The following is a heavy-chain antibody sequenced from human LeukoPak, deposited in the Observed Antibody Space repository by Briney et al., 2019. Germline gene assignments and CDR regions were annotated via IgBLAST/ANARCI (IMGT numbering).Heavy chain of an antibody. CDR1: GFTFSSYA. V-gene: IGHV3-23*01. J-gene: IGHJ5*02. Sequence: PGASLRLSCVASGFTFSSYAMSWVRQAPGKGLEWVSVISGGGDSTYYADSVKGRFTISRDNSKNTLYLQMNSLRGEDTAVYFCAKDVGPSWFDPWGQGILVTVSS. D-gene: IGHD1-26*01. CDR3: AKDVGPSWFDP. CDR2: ISGGGDST.